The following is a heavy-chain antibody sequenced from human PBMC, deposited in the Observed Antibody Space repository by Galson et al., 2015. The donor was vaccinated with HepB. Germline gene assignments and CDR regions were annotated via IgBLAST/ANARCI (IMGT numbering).Heavy chain of an antibody. V-gene: IGHV3-48*01. CDR2: ISTTSDNK. D-gene: IGHD1-26*01. J-gene: IGHJ4*02. CDR1: GFTFSSYT. Sequence: SLRLSCAASGFTFSSYTMNWVRQAPGKGLEWISYISTTSDNKFSADSVKGRFIISRDNAKNLLYLQMNSLRAEETAVYYCTRIALKGSYWYFDYWGQGSPVTGSS. CDR3: TRIALKGSYWYFDY.